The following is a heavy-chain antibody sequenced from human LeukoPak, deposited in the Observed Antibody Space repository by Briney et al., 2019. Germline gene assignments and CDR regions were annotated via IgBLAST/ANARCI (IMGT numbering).Heavy chain of an antibody. J-gene: IGHJ4*02. V-gene: IGHV1-24*01. CDR2: FDREHGET. Sequence: ASVKVSCKVSAYTLTELSIHWVRQAPGKGLEAMGGFDREHGETIYAQKFKGRVTMTEDTSTDTAYMELSSLRSEDRAVYFCAAVWLGVGDNDYWGQGTLVTVSP. CDR3: AAVWLGVGDNDY. CDR1: AYTLTELS. D-gene: IGHD3-10*01.